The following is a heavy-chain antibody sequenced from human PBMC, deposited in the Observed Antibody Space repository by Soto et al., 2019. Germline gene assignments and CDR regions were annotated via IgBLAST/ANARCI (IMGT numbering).Heavy chain of an antibody. CDR1: GFPVSSYS. CDR2: ISRSSSYI. Sequence: GGSLRLSCAASGFPVSSYSMNWVRQAPGKGLEGVSSISRSSSYIYYADSVKGRFTISRDNAKNTLYLRMNSLRSDDPATYYCAKSGPKGYDFDSWGQG. J-gene: IGHJ4*02. CDR3: AKSGPKGYDFDS. V-gene: IGHV3-21*04. D-gene: IGHD5-12*01.